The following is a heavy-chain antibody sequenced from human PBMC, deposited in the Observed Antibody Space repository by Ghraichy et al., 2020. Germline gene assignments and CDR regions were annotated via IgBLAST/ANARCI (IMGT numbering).Heavy chain of an antibody. CDR2: MNPNSGNT. CDR3: AREIVVVVAATRYYYGMDV. CDR1: GYTFTSYD. Sequence: ASVKVSCKASGYTFTSYDINWVRQATGQGLEWMGWMNPNSGNTGYAQKFQGRVTMTRNTSISTAYMELSSLRSEDTAVYYCAREIVVVVAATRYYYGMDVWGQGTTVTVSS. J-gene: IGHJ6*02. V-gene: IGHV1-8*01. D-gene: IGHD2-15*01.